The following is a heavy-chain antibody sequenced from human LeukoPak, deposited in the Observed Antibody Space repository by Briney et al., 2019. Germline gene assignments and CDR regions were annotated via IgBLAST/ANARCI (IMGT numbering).Heavy chain of an antibody. J-gene: IGHJ6*02. Sequence: GRSLRLSCAASGFTFDDYAMHWVRQAPGKGLEGVSGISWNSGSIGYADSVKGRFTISRDNAKNSLYLQMNSLRAEDTALYYCAKDSGSGWPFDYYGMDVWGQGTTVTVSS. V-gene: IGHV3-9*01. CDR3: AKDSGSGWPFDYYGMDV. CDR1: GFTFDDYA. D-gene: IGHD6-19*01. CDR2: ISWNSGSI.